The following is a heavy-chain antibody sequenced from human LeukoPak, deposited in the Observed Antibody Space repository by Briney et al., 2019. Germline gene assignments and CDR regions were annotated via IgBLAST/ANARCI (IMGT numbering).Heavy chain of an antibody. CDR1: GFTFSNYW. Sequence: PGGSLRLSCAASGFTFSNYWMHWVRRAPGKGLVWVSRINGDGSSTNYADSVKGRFTISRDNAKNTLYLQMNSLRAEDTAVYYCGRAGYLDLGGMDVWGQGTTVTVSS. V-gene: IGHV3-74*01. CDR2: INGDGSST. D-gene: IGHD3-9*01. CDR3: GRAGYLDLGGMDV. J-gene: IGHJ6*02.